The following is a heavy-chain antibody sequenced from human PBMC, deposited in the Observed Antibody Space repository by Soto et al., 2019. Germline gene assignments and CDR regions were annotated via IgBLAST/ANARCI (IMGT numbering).Heavy chain of an antibody. Sequence: SVKVSCKASGGTFSSYTISWVRQAPGQGLEWMGRIIPILGIANYAQKFQGRVTITADKSTSTAYMELSSLRSEDTAVYYCASGGKSPNDYYYGMGVWGQGTTVTVSS. CDR1: GGTFSSYT. J-gene: IGHJ6*02. CDR3: ASGGKSPNDYYYGMGV. V-gene: IGHV1-69*02. D-gene: IGHD2-15*01. CDR2: IIPILGIA.